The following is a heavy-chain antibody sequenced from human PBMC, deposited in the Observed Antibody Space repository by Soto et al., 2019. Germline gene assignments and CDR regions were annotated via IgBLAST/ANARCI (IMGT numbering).Heavy chain of an antibody. J-gene: IGHJ4*02. Sequence: QVQLQESGPGLVKPSQTLSLTCTVSGGSISSGGYYWSWIRQHPGKGLEWIGYIYYSGSTYYNPSLKSRVTISVDTSKNQFSLKLSSMTAADTAVYYCARSGSKGGSSSSAGVDYWGQGTLVTVSS. CDR3: ARSGSKGGSSSSAGVDY. D-gene: IGHD6-6*01. V-gene: IGHV4-31*03. CDR1: GGSISSGGYY. CDR2: IYYSGST.